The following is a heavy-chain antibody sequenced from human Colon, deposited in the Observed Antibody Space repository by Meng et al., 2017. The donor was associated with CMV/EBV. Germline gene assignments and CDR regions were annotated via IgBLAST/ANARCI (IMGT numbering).Heavy chain of an antibody. J-gene: IGHJ4*02. D-gene: IGHD3-9*01. CDR3: AQFRNSDWLLALVY. Sequence: GGSLRLSCSASGFTFRSYEMNWVRQAPGKGLEWVAYISSGGQTIHYADSVKGRFTISRDNTNNLLYLQMNSLRADDTAVYYCAQFRNSDWLLALVYWGQGTLVTVSS. V-gene: IGHV3-48*03. CDR1: GFTFRSYE. CDR2: ISSGGQTI.